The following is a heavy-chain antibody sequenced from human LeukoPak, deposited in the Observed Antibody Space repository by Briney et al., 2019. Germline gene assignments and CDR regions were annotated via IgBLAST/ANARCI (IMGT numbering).Heavy chain of an antibody. D-gene: IGHD7-27*01. V-gene: IGHV3-48*03. CDR1: GFTFKTYE. CDR2: IGGSGNTV. CDR3: ARDLTGDTYFDY. J-gene: IGHJ4*02. Sequence: GGSLRLFCAASGFTFKTYEMNWVRQAPGKGLVWVSYIGGSGNTVYYADSVKGRFTISRDNAKNSLYLRMNSLGAEDTAVYYCARDLTGDTYFDYWGQGTLVTVSS.